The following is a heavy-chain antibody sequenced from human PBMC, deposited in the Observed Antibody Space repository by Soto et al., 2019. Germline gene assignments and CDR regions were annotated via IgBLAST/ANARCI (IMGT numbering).Heavy chain of an antibody. CDR2: INPNSGGT. CDR1: GYTFTGYY. Sequence: ASVKVSCKASGYTFTGYYMQWVRQATGQGLEWMGWINPNSGGTNYAQKFQGWVTMTRDTSISTAYMELSRLRSDDTAVYYCARGGQGSSGWYFGNDDQEFDYWGQGTLVTVSS. CDR3: ARGGQGSSGWYFGNDDQEFDY. D-gene: IGHD6-19*01. J-gene: IGHJ4*02. V-gene: IGHV1-2*04.